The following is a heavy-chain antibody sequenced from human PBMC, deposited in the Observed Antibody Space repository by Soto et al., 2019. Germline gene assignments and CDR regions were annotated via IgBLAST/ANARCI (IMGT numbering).Heavy chain of an antibody. Sequence: EVQLVESGGGLVKPGGSLRLSCAASGFTFSSYSMNWVRQAPGKGLEWVSSISSSTSYMYYADSVKGRFTISRDNAKNSLYLQMTSLRAEDTAVYYCARDFRDGYYFDYWGHGTLVTVSS. CDR2: ISSSTSYM. CDR3: ARDFRDGYYFDY. D-gene: IGHD5-12*01. CDR1: GFTFSSYS. J-gene: IGHJ4*01. V-gene: IGHV3-21*01.